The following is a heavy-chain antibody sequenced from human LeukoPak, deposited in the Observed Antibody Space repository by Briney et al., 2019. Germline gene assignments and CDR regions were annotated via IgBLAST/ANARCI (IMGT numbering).Heavy chain of an antibody. Sequence: PSETLSLTCTVSGGTISGYYWSWIRQSAGKGLEWIGRMYISGSTNYNPSLRSRVTMSLDTSKNQFSLKLSSVTAADTAVYYCARDLYPTDAFDVWGQGTMVTVSS. CDR1: GGTISGYY. V-gene: IGHV4-4*07. CDR3: ARDLYPTDAFDV. J-gene: IGHJ3*01. D-gene: IGHD3-16*01. CDR2: MYISGST.